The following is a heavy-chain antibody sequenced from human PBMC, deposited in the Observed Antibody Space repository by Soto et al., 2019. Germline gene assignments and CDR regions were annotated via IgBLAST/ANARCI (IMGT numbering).Heavy chain of an antibody. CDR3: ARLPQCLWFGALTSRAYYLNY. CDR2: IYPGDSDT. D-gene: IGHD3-10*01. Sequence: GESLKISCTGSGYSFSTYWIAWVRQMPGKGLEWMGIIYPGDSDTRYSPSFQGQVTISADTSTKTAYLQWSSLKASDTAIYYCARLPQCLWFGALTSRAYYLNYWGPGTLVTVSS. CDR1: GYSFSTYW. J-gene: IGHJ4*02. V-gene: IGHV5-51*01.